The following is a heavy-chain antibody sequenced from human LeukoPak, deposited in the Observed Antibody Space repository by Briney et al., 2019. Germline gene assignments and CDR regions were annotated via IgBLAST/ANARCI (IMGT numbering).Heavy chain of an antibody. Sequence: SETLSLTCTVSGGSISSYYWSWIRQPPGKGLEWIGEINHSGSTNYNPSLKSRVTISVDTSKNQFSLKLSSVTAADTAVYYCARLPFDYWGQGTLVTVSS. CDR3: ARLPFDY. J-gene: IGHJ4*02. V-gene: IGHV4-34*01. CDR1: GGSISSYY. CDR2: INHSGST.